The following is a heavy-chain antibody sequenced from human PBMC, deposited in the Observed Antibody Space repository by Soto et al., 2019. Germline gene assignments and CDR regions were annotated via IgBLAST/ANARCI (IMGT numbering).Heavy chain of an antibody. J-gene: IGHJ4*02. CDR3: ARAGGLGAVAVDY. CDR2: IYHSGIT. D-gene: IGHD6-19*01. Sequence: QLQLQESGSGLVKPSQTLSLTCAVSGGSISSGGYSWSWIRQPPGKGLEWIGYIYHSGITYYNPSLKSRVTRPVDRSKNQFSLKLSSVTAADTAVYYCARAGGLGAVAVDYWGQGTLVTVSS. CDR1: GGSISSGGYS. V-gene: IGHV4-30-2*01.